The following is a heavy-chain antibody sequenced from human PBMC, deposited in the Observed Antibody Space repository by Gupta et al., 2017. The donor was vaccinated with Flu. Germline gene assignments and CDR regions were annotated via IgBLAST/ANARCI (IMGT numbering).Heavy chain of an antibody. D-gene: IGHD3-22*01. CDR1: GFTFSSYE. J-gene: IGHJ4*02. CDR3: ARGNADDYDSSGYYEFDY. CDR2: ISSSGSTI. V-gene: IGHV3-48*03. Sequence: EVQLVESGGGLVQPGGSLRLSCAASGFTFSSYEMNWVRQAPGKGLEWVSDISSSGSTIYYADSVKGRVTISRDNAKNSLYRQMNSLRAEETAVYYCARGNADDYDSSGYYEFDYWGQGTLVTVSS.